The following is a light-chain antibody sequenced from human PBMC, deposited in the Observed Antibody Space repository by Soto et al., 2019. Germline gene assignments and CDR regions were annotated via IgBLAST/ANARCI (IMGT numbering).Light chain of an antibody. CDR3: QQYNRPVT. CDR1: QSISSW. V-gene: IGKV1-5*03. Sequence: DIQMTQSPTTLSAFVGDRVTITCRASQSISSWLAWYQQKPGKAPKLLIYKASSLESGVPSRFSGSGSGTEFTLTISSLQPDDFATYYCQQYNRPVTFGLGTKLEIK. J-gene: IGKJ2*01. CDR2: KAS.